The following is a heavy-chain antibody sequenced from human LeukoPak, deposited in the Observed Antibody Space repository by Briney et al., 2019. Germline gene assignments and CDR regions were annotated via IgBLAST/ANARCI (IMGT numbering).Heavy chain of an antibody. Sequence: GASVKVSCKASGYTFTSYDINWVRQATGQGLEWMGWMNPNSGNTGYAQKFQGRVTMTRNTSISTAYMELSSLRSEDTAVYYCARGSRITIFGVVIIGFDPWGQGTLVTVSS. CDR3: ARGSRITIFGVVIIGFDP. J-gene: IGHJ5*02. CDR1: GYTFTSYD. D-gene: IGHD3-3*01. V-gene: IGHV1-8*01. CDR2: MNPNSGNT.